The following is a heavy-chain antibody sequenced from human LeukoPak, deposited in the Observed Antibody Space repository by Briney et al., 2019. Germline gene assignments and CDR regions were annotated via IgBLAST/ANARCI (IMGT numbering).Heavy chain of an antibody. V-gene: IGHV1-18*01. CDR3: SRCGSTVNIFFDY. D-gene: IGHD2/OR15-2a*01. CDR1: GYTFSIYG. Sequence: ASVKVSCKASGYTFSIYGITWVRQAPGQGLEWMGFISADNGNTNYAQKFQGRVTMTTDTSTSTAYMELRSLRAEDTAVYYLSRCGSTVNIFFDYWGQGTLVTVSS. CDR2: ISADNGNT. J-gene: IGHJ4*02.